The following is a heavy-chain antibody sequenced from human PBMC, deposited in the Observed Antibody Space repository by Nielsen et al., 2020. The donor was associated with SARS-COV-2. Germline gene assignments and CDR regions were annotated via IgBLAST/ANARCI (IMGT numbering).Heavy chain of an antibody. V-gene: IGHV3-53*01. D-gene: IGHD2-15*01. Sequence: GGSLRLSCAASGFTVSSNYMSWVHQAPGKGLEWVSVIYSGGSTYYADSVKGRFTISRDNSKNTLYLQMNSLRAEDTAVYYCARGAIVLLVSAIDYWGQGTLVTVSS. CDR3: ARGAIVLLVSAIDY. CDR1: GFTVSSNY. J-gene: IGHJ4*02. CDR2: IYSGGST.